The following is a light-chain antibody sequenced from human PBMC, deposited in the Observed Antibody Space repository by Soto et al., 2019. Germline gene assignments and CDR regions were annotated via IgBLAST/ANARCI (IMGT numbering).Light chain of an antibody. Sequence: EVVMTQSPATLSVSSGERATLSCRASQSVGSKLAWYQQKPGQAPRLLIFDAFTRATGIPARFSGSGSGTEFTLFISSLQSEDFAVYYCQQYNNWPPLTFGGGTKVEI. CDR2: DAF. J-gene: IGKJ4*01. CDR1: QSVGSK. V-gene: IGKV3-15*01. CDR3: QQYNNWPPLT.